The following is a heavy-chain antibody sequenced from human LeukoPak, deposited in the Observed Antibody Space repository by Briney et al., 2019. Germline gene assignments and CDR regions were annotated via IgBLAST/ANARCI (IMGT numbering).Heavy chain of an antibody. CDR1: GYSFTSYW. CDR3: ARLPGGYCSSTSCYTAGFDY. D-gene: IGHD2-2*02. V-gene: IGHV5-51*01. Sequence: GESLKISCKGSGYSFTSYWIGWVRQMPGKGLEWMGIIYPGDSDTRYSPSSQGQVTISADKSISTAYLQWSSLKASDTAMYYCARLPGGYCSSTSCYTAGFDYWGQGTLVTVSS. CDR2: IYPGDSDT. J-gene: IGHJ4*02.